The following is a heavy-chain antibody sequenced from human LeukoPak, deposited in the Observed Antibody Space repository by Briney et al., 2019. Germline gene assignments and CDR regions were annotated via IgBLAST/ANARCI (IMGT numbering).Heavy chain of an antibody. D-gene: IGHD1-26*01. Sequence: PSQTLSLTCTVSGGSISSGSYYWSWIRQPAGKGLEWIGRIYTSGSTNYNPSLKSRVTISVDTSKNQFSLKLSSVTAADTAVYYCARRFGSYTPDGAFDIWGQGTMVTVSS. CDR3: ARRFGSYTPDGAFDI. CDR2: IYTSGST. CDR1: GGSISSGSYY. J-gene: IGHJ3*02. V-gene: IGHV4-61*02.